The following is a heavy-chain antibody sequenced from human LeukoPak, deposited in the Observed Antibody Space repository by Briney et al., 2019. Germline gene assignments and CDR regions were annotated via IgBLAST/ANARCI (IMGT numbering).Heavy chain of an antibody. Sequence: SQTFSLTCAISGDSVSSNSAAWNWMRQSPSRGLEWLGRTYYRSKWYNGYAVFVKSRISVNPDTSKNQFSLQLNSVTPEDTAVYYCARSGSGGWIDYWGQGTLVTVSS. D-gene: IGHD6-19*01. CDR1: GDSVSSNSAA. CDR2: TYYRSKWYN. J-gene: IGHJ4*02. V-gene: IGHV6-1*01. CDR3: ARSGSGGWIDY.